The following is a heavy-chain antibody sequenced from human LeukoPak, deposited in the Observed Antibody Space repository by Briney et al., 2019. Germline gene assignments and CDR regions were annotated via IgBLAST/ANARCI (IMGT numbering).Heavy chain of an antibody. Sequence: SETLSLTCTVSGGSISSSSYYWGWIRQPPGKGLEWIGGIYYSGSTYYNPSLKSRVTISVDTSKNQFSLKLSSVTAADTAVYYCARQDCSSTSCYKGPFDYWGQGTLVTVSS. J-gene: IGHJ4*02. CDR2: IYYSGST. D-gene: IGHD2-2*02. CDR1: GGSISSSSYY. V-gene: IGHV4-39*01. CDR3: ARQDCSSTSCYKGPFDY.